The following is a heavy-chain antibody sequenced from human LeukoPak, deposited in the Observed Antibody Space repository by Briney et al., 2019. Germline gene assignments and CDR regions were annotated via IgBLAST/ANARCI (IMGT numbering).Heavy chain of an antibody. Sequence: SETLSLTCAVYGGSFSGYYWSWTRQPPGKGLEWIGEINHSGSTNYNPSLKSRVTISVDTSKNQFSLKLSSVTAADTAVYYCARLWQWLVTPSDYWGQGTLVTVSS. V-gene: IGHV4-34*01. J-gene: IGHJ4*02. CDR2: INHSGST. D-gene: IGHD6-19*01. CDR1: GGSFSGYY. CDR3: ARLWQWLVTPSDY.